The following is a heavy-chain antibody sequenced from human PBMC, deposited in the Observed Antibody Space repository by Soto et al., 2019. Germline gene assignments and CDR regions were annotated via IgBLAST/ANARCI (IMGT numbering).Heavy chain of an antibody. CDR1: GFMFNDYA. D-gene: IGHD3-22*01. V-gene: IGHV3-30*03. CDR2: ISSDGNHQ. J-gene: IGHJ4*02. CDR3: SRGTYYPQSSGLHADY. Sequence: LRLSCATSGFMFNDYAMYWVRQAPGQGLEWVAMISSDGNHQFYVDNVRGRFTVSRDNSKNTLNLQMNSLRPEDTAVYYCSRGTYYPQSSGLHADYWGPGTVVTVSS.